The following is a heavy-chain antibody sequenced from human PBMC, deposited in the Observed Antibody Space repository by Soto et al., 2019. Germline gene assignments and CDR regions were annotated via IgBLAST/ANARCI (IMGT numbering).Heavy chain of an antibody. Sequence: QITLRESGPTLLRPTQTLTLTCSISGFSLTTNGLGVGWIRQPPGKALEWLALIYWDDEQRYSPSLRSRLTITKDTSRNEVVLALTDVDPVDTATYYCARSPDYDGPAFDYWGQGILVTV. J-gene: IGHJ4*02. CDR2: IYWDDEQ. D-gene: IGHD3-10*01. CDR1: GFSLTTNGLG. CDR3: ARSPDYDGPAFDY. V-gene: IGHV2-5*02.